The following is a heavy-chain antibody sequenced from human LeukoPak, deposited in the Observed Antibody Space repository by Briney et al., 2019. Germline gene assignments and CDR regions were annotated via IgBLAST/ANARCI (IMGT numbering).Heavy chain of an antibody. J-gene: IGHJ4*02. CDR3: PRRSTYYDFWSGPQDDY. V-gene: IGHV4-39*01. CDR2: IYYSGSA. Sequence: SETLSLTCNVSGGSISSSGYYWGWIRQPPGKGLEWIGRIYYSGSAYYNPSLKSRVTMSVDTSKNQLSLKLNSVTAADTAVYSCPRRSTYYDFWSGPQDDYWGQGTLVTVSS. D-gene: IGHD3-3*01. CDR1: GGSISSSGYY.